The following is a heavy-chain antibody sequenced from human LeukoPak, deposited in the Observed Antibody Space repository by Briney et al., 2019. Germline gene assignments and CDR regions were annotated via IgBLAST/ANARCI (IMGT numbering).Heavy chain of an antibody. J-gene: IGHJ3*02. Sequence: GESLKISCKGSGYSFTSYWIGWVRQMPGKGLEWMGIIYPGDSDTRYSPSFQGQVTISADKSISTAYLQWSSLKASDTAMYYCARPVEQWLDSEAFDIWGQGTMVTVSS. V-gene: IGHV5-51*01. CDR2: IYPGDSDT. CDR3: ARPVEQWLDSEAFDI. D-gene: IGHD6-19*01. CDR1: GYSFTSYW.